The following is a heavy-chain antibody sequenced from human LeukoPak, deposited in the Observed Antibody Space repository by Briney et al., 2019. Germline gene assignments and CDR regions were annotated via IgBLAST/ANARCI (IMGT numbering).Heavy chain of an antibody. J-gene: IGHJ3*02. D-gene: IGHD5-18*01. CDR1: GFMFTSYS. V-gene: IGHV3-21*01. CDR3: GRDTVGYGGAFDI. Sequence: GGSLRLSCAASGFMFTSYSMNWVRQAPGKGLEWVSFVSSTSTYIYYADSVKGRSTISRDNSKNTLYLQVNSLRPEDTAVYYCGRDTVGYGGAFDIWGQGTMVTVSS. CDR2: VSSTSTYI.